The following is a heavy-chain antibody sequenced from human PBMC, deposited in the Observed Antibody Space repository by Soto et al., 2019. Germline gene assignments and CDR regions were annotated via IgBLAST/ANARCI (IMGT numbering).Heavy chain of an antibody. V-gene: IGHV3-30*03. J-gene: IGHJ4*01. Sequence: GGSLRLSCVGSRLTFSNYGMHWVRQAPGKGLEWVAVISYESISTVYRDSVRGRFTISRDNSRNTLYLHMNSLTPEDTAVYYCAREAGCSGTNCNVYFDYWGLGTLVTVSS. CDR3: AREAGCSGTNCNVYFDY. CDR1: RLTFSNYG. CDR2: ISYESIST. D-gene: IGHD2-15*01.